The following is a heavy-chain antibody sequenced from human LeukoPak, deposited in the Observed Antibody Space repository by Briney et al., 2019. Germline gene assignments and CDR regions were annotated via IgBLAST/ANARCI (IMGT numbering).Heavy chain of an antibody. Sequence: SETLSLTCTVSGGSISSGGYYWSWIRQHPGKGLEWIGYIYYSGTTYYNPSLKSRVTISVDTSKNQFSLKLSSVTAADTAVYYCAAYGSGILFHWGQGTLVTVSS. CDR1: GGSISSGGYY. J-gene: IGHJ4*02. CDR3: AAYGSGILFH. D-gene: IGHD2-15*01. CDR2: IYYSGTT. V-gene: IGHV4-31*03.